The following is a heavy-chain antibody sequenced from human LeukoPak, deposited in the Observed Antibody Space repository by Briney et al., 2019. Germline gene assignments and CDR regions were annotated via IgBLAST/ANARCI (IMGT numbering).Heavy chain of an antibody. V-gene: IGHV3-74*01. CDR2: SNSDGSST. D-gene: IGHD3-22*01. CDR1: GFTFNRHW. J-gene: IGHJ3*02. Sequence: PGGSLRLSCAASGFTFNRHWMHWVRHAPGKGLVWVSRSNSDGSSTVYADSVKGRFTISRDNAKNSLYLQMNSLRAEDTAVYYCARDRELVPNYYDSSGYLAFDIWGQGTMVTVSS. CDR3: ARDRELVPNYYDSSGYLAFDI.